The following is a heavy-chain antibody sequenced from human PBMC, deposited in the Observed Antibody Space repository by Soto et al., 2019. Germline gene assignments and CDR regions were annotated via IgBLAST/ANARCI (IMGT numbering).Heavy chain of an antibody. V-gene: IGHV3-30*18. Sequence: QVQLVESGGGVVQPGRSLRLSCAASGFTFSSYGMHWVRQAPGKGLEWVAVISYDGSNKYYADSVKGRFTISRDNSKNTLYLQMNSLRAEDTAVYYYAKRGYDDSYGPFDYWGQGTLVTVSS. CDR1: GFTFSSYG. D-gene: IGHD5-18*01. CDR3: AKRGYDDSYGPFDY. CDR2: ISYDGSNK. J-gene: IGHJ4*02.